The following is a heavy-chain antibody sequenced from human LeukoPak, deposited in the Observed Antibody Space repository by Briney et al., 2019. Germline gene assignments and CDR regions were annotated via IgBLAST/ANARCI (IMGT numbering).Heavy chain of an antibody. D-gene: IGHD2-15*01. CDR1: GFPFSSYS. CDR2: IDLNGNHI. CDR3: ARDRGLGLPNWFTC. V-gene: IGHV3-21*01. Sequence: KPGGSLRLSCVGSGFPFSSYSMNGVRQAPGKRLELVWSIDLNGNHINYADSVKDRLTTSRENAKTSLFLQMDSLRVEDTAVYYCARDRGLGLPNWFTCWGQGTLVTVSS. J-gene: IGHJ5*01.